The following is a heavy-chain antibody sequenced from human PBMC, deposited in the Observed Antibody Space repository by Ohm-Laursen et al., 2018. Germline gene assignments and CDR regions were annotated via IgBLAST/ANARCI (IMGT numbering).Heavy chain of an antibody. Sequence: SLRLSCAASGFTVNNNYMSWVRQAPGKGLEWVAVISYDGSNKYYADSVKGRFTISRDNDKNSLYLQLNSLRAEDTAVYYCARDDALRYFGPGPVAFDIWGQGTMVTFSS. CDR3: ARDDALRYFGPGPVAFDI. J-gene: IGHJ3*02. CDR1: GFTVNNNY. CDR2: ISYDGSNK. V-gene: IGHV3-30*03. D-gene: IGHD3-9*01.